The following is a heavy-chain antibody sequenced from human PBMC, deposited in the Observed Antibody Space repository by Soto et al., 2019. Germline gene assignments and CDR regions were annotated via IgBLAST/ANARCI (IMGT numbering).Heavy chain of an antibody. CDR1: GGSISSYY. J-gene: IGHJ5*02. D-gene: IGHD3-10*01. CDR2: IYYSGST. Sequence: SETLSLTCTVSGGSISSYYWSWIRQPPGKGLEWIGYIYYSGSTYYNPSLKSRVTISVDTSKNQFSLKLSSVTAADTAVYYCAREDYGSGSYWFDPWGQGTLVTVSS. V-gene: IGHV4-59*12. CDR3: AREDYGSGSYWFDP.